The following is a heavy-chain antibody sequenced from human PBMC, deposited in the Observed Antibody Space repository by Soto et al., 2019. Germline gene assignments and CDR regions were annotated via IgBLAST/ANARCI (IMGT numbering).Heavy chain of an antibody. V-gene: IGHV3-7*05. CDR1: GFTFSSDW. J-gene: IGHJ4*02. Sequence: EVQLVESGGGLVQPGGSLRLSCAASGFTFSSDWMSWVRQAPGKGMEWVANIRQDGSAKYYVDSVKGRITISRDNSKNSPYLQMNSLRSEDTAIYYCASPQQWLGQRGDFDYWGQGTLVTVSS. CDR3: ASPQQWLGQRGDFDY. D-gene: IGHD6-19*01. CDR2: IRQDGSAK.